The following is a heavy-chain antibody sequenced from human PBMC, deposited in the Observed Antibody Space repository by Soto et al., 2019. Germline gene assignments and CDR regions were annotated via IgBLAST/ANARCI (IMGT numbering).Heavy chain of an antibody. CDR2: ISSRSSYI. Sequence: GGSLRLSCAASGFTFSSYSMNWVRQAPGKGLGWVSSISSRSSYIYYEDSVKGRFTISRDNAKNSLYLQMNSLRAEDTAVYYCARWDDYGEMDYWGQGTLVTVSS. CDR3: ARWDDYGEMDY. V-gene: IGHV3-21*01. J-gene: IGHJ4*02. D-gene: IGHD4-17*01. CDR1: GFTFSSYS.